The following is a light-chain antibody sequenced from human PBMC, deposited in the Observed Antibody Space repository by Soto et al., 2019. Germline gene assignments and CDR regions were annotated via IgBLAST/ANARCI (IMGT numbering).Light chain of an antibody. J-gene: IGLJ2*01. CDR3: QSYDSSLSGVL. CDR2: GNS. Sequence: QSALAQPPSVSGAPGQRVTISCTGSSSNIGANYDVRWYQQLPGSAPKLLIYGNSNRPSGVPDRFSGSKSGTSASLAITGLQAEDEADYYCQSYDSSLSGVLFGGGTKLTVL. V-gene: IGLV1-40*01. CDR1: SSNIGANYD.